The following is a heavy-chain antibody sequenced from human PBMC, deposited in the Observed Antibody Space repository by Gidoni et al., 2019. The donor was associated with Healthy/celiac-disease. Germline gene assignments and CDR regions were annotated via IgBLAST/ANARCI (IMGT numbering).Heavy chain of an antibody. CDR1: GYTLTSYY. CDR2: INPSGGST. J-gene: IGHJ4*02. V-gene: IGHV1-46*01. CDR3: ATQIPYSSGWSDFDY. D-gene: IGHD6-19*01. Sequence: QVQLVQSGAEVKKPGASVKVSCKASGYTLTSYYMHWVRQAPGQGLELMGIINPSGGSTSYAQKFQGRVTMTRDTSTSTVYMELSSLRSEDTAVYYCATQIPYSSGWSDFDYWGQGTLVTVSS.